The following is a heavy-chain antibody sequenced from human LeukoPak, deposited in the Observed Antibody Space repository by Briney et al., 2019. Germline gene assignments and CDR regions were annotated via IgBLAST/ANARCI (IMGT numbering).Heavy chain of an antibody. CDR1: GFTFSSYA. V-gene: IGHV3-23*01. D-gene: IGHD1-26*01. Sequence: PGGSLRLCCAASGFTFSSYAMSWVRQAPGKGLEWVSAISGSGGSTYYADSVKGRFTISRDNSKNTLYLQMNGLRAEDTAVYYCAKDPSGSYYLNWFDPWGQGTLVTVSS. CDR3: AKDPSGSYYLNWFDP. J-gene: IGHJ5*02. CDR2: ISGSGGST.